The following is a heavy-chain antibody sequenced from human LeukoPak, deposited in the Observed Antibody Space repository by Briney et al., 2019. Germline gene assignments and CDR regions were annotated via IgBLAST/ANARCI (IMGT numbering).Heavy chain of an antibody. CDR3: ARVPIVPGGFRFDY. D-gene: IGHD1-26*01. CDR1: IDSFSNYH. CDR2: VNESGGT. Sequence: PSGTLSLTCAVYIDSFSNYHWNWIRQTPAKGMEWIGEVNESGGTNISPSLRSRVILSVDTSKNQFSLKLISVTAADTAVYYCARVPIVPGGFRFDYWGQGTLVTVSS. J-gene: IGHJ4*02. V-gene: IGHV4-34*01.